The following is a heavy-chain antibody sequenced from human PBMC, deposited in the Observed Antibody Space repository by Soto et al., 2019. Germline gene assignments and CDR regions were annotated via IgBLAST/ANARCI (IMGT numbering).Heavy chain of an antibody. CDR3: ATPGPGVAASF. D-gene: IGHD6-19*01. CDR1: GYTFTNYW. V-gene: IGHV5-51*01. Sequence: LGESLKISCKGLGYTFTNYWIGWVRQMPGKGLGWMGLIYPSDLDTRYSPSFQGQVTISADKSVSTAYLQWNSLKASDTAMYYCATPGPGVAASFWGQGTQVTVSS. J-gene: IGHJ4*02. CDR2: IYPSDLDT.